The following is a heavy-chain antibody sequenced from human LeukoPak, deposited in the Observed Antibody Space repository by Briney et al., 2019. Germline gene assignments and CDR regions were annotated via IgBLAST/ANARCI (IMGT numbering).Heavy chain of an antibody. J-gene: IGHJ4*02. D-gene: IGHD4-17*01. V-gene: IGHV4-39*01. CDR2: IYYSAST. CDR1: GGSISSSSYY. CDR3: ARHSSLPTAPFDY. Sequence: SETLSLTCTVSGGSISSSSYYWGWIRQPPGKGLEWIGSIYYSASTYYNPSLKSRVTISVDTSKNQFSLKLSSVTAADTAVYYCARHSSLPTAPFDYWGQGTLVTVSS.